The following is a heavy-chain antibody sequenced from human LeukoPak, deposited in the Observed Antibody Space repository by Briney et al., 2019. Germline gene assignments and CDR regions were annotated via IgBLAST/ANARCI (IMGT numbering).Heavy chain of an antibody. D-gene: IGHD3-10*01. V-gene: IGHV4-4*08. Sequence: SQTLSLSCTVSGVSIRGFYWNWIRQPPRKGLEWVGYSHTGGSISSNPSLNSRVAFSMDTSKYQVSLRVNSVTATDTGVYYCARRRGGFGEGEFDYWGQGIPVTVST. CDR2: SHTGGSI. CDR1: GVSIRGFY. CDR3: ARRRGGFGEGEFDY. J-gene: IGHJ4*02.